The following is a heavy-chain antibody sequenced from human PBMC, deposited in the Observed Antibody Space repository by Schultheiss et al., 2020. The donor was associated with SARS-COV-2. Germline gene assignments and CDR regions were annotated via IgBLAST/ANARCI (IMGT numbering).Heavy chain of an antibody. CDR2: ISYDGSNK. CDR1: GIDISTYW. J-gene: IGHJ4*02. CDR3: ARYDSSGYFASWEPLQY. Sequence: GESLKISCAASGIDISTYWMHWVRQAPGKGLEWVAVISYDGSNKYYADSVKGRFTISRDNSKNTLYLQMNSLRAEDTAVYYCARYDSSGYFASWEPLQYWGQGTLVTVSS. V-gene: IGHV3-30*03. D-gene: IGHD3-22*01.